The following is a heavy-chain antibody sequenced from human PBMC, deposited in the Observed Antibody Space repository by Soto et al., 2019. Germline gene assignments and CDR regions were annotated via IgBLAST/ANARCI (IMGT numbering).Heavy chain of an antibody. CDR2: IIPILGIA. CDR3: ARGLWLGGMDV. J-gene: IGHJ6*02. CDR1: GGTFSSYT. V-gene: IGHV1-69*02. D-gene: IGHD3-10*01. Sequence: QVQLVQSGAEVKKPGSSVKVSCKASGGTFSSYTISWVRQAPGQGLEWMGRIIPILGIANYAQKFQGRVTITADKSTSTAYMQLSSLRSEDTAVYYCARGLWLGGMDVWGQWTTVTVSS.